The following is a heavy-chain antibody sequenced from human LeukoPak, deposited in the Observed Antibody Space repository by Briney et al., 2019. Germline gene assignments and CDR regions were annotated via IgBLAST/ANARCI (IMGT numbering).Heavy chain of an antibody. D-gene: IGHD6-19*01. Sequence: SVKGSCKASGYTFTGYYMHWVRQAPGQGLEGMGWTNPSSGGTNYAQKFQGTVTMTRDTSISTAYMELSRLRSDDTAGYYCARARGPGPLAGVPSTYYSMDVWGQGTTVTVSS. CDR1: GYTFTGYY. CDR3: ARARGPGPLAGVPSTYYSMDV. V-gene: IGHV1-2*02. CDR2: TNPSSGGT. J-gene: IGHJ6*02.